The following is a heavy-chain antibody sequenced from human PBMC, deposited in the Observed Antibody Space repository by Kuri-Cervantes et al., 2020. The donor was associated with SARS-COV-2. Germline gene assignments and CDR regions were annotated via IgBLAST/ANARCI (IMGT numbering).Heavy chain of an antibody. CDR3: ARDIAVAEVGVAY. CDR1: GSTFSSYG. D-gene: IGHD6-19*01. J-gene: IGHJ4*02. V-gene: IGHV3-33*01. Sequence: GESLKISCAASGSTFSSYGMHWVRQAPGKGLEWVAVIWYDGSNKYYADSVKGRFTISRDNSKNTLYLQMNSLRAEDTAVYYCARDIAVAEVGVAYWGQGTLVTVSS. CDR2: IWYDGSNK.